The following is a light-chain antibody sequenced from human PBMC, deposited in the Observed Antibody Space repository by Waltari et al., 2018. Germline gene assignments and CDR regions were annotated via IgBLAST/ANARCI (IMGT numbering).Light chain of an antibody. J-gene: IGKJ1*01. Sequence: DIVMTQSPLSLPVTPGEPASISCRSSQSLLHSNGYNYLDWYLQKPGQSPQLLIYLGSNLAYGVPDRFSGSGSGTDFTLKISRVEAEDVGVYYCMQALQTPWTFGQGTKVEIK. CDR2: LGS. CDR1: QSLLHSNGYNY. V-gene: IGKV2-28*01. CDR3: MQALQTPWT.